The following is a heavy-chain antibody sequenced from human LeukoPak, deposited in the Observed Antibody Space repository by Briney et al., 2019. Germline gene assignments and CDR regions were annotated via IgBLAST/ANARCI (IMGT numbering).Heavy chain of an antibody. V-gene: IGHV3-53*01. J-gene: IGHJ3*02. CDR2: IYSGGST. D-gene: IGHD2-2*01. CDR1: GFTVSSNY. Sequence: PGGSLRLSCAASGFTVSSNYMNWVRRAPGKGLEWVSVIYSGGSTYYADSVKGRFTISRDNSKNTLYLQMNSLRAEDTAVYYCAREGCTSTSCLSDAFDIWGQGTMVTVSS. CDR3: AREGCTSTSCLSDAFDI.